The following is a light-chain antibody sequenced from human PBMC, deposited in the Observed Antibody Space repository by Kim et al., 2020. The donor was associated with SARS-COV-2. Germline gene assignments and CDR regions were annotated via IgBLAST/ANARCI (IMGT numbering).Light chain of an antibody. CDR2: DAS. V-gene: IGKV1-5*01. Sequence: GDRVTITCRASQSISSWLAWYQQKPGKAPKLLIYDASSLESGVPSRFSGSRSGTEFTLTISSLQPDDFATYYCQQYNSYVLTFGGGTKV. CDR1: QSISSW. CDR3: QQYNSYVLT. J-gene: IGKJ4*01.